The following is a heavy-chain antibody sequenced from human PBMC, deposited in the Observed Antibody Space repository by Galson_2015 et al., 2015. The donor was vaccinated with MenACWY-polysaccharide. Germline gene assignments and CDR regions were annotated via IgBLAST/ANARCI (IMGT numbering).Heavy chain of an antibody. J-gene: IGHJ6*02. D-gene: IGHD2-15*01. V-gene: IGHV1-8*01. CDR1: GYTFTSYD. Sequence: SVKVSCKASGYTFTSYDINWVRQATGQGLEWMGWMNPNSGNTGYAQKFQGRVTMTRNTSISTAYMELSSLRSEDTAVYYCASTDCSGGSCYPYYYYGMDVWGQGTTVTVSS. CDR3: ASTDCSGGSCYPYYYYGMDV. CDR2: MNPNSGNT.